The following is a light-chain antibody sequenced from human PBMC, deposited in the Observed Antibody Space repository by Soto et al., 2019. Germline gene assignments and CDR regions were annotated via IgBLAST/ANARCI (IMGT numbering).Light chain of an antibody. CDR2: YDS. CDR1: NIGSKS. Sequence: SYELTQPPSVSVAPGKTARITCGGNNIGSKSVHWYQQKPGQAPVLVIYYDSVRPSGIPERFSGSNSGNTATLTISRVEAGDEADYYCQVWDSSSAGVFGGGTKLTVL. J-gene: IGLJ2*01. CDR3: QVWDSSSAGV. V-gene: IGLV3-21*04.